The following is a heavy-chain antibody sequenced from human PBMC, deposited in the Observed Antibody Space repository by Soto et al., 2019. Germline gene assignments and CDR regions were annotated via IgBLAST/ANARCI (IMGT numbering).Heavy chain of an antibody. CDR2: IYPGDSDT. Sequence: GESLKISCKGSGYSFTSYWIGWVRQMPGKGLEWMGIIYPGDSDTRYSPSFQGQVTISADKSISTAYLQWSSLKASDTAMYYCARSVSSSWYYYYGMDVWGQGTTVTVSS. CDR1: GYSFTSYW. J-gene: IGHJ6*02. V-gene: IGHV5-51*01. D-gene: IGHD6-13*01. CDR3: ARSVSSSWYYYYGMDV.